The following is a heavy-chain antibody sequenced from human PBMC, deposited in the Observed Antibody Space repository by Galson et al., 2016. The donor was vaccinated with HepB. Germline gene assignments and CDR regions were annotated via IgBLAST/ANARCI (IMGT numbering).Heavy chain of an antibody. CDR2: IRNKDRSYTT. D-gene: IGHD3-10*01. CDR3: ARDKLWSYDY. V-gene: IGHV3-72*01. J-gene: IGHJ4*02. Sequence: LRLSCAASGFTFSDYFIDWVRQAPGKGLEWVGRIRNKDRSYTTDYAASVKGRFTISRDDSKNSVYLQMNSLKTEDTAVYFCARDKLWSYDYWGQGTLVTVSS. CDR1: GFTFSDYF.